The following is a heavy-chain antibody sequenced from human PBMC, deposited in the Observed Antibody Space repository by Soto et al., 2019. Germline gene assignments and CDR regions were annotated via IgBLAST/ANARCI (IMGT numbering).Heavy chain of an antibody. CDR2: VSHDGRNT. J-gene: IGHJ4*02. D-gene: IGHD6-19*01. Sequence: VQLVESGGGVVQPGRSLRLSCAASGFTFSDYAMHWVRQAPGKGLEWVAVVSHDGRNTHYADSVKGRFTISRDSSKTTGPLEMTSLRAEDTAVYYCAKGGRQWLVTSDFNYWGQGALVTVSS. V-gene: IGHV3-30*18. CDR1: GFTFSDYA. CDR3: AKGGRQWLVTSDFNY.